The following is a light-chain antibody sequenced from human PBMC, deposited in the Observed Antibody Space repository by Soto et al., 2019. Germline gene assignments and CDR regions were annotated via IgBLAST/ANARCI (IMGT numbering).Light chain of an antibody. Sequence: QSALTQPASVSGSPGQSITISRTRTSRLVGRYHFGSGAQVHSYKGPKLMNYEVTNRPYGVSTRFSGSKSRNMADLTICGLRAEDEAEYYCSSYGSGRTEVFGTGTKGTVL. CDR1: SRLVGRYHF. V-gene: IGLV2-14*01. CDR3: SSYGSGRTEV. J-gene: IGLJ1*01. CDR2: EVT.